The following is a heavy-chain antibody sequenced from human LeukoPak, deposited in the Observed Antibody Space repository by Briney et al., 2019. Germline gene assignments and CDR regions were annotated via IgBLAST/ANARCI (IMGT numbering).Heavy chain of an antibody. Sequence: LSETLSLTCAVYGGSFSGYYWSWNRQPPGKGLEWIGEINHSGSTNYNPSLKSRVTISVDTSKNQFSLKLSSVTAADTAVYYCARAGSTTKIDYWGQGTLVTVSS. D-gene: IGHD4-11*01. V-gene: IGHV4-34*01. J-gene: IGHJ4*02. CDR3: ARAGSTTKIDY. CDR2: INHSGST. CDR1: GGSFSGYY.